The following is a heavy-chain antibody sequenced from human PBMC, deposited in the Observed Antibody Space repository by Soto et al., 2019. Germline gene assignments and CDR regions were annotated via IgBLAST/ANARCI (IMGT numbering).Heavy chain of an antibody. J-gene: IGHJ6*03. D-gene: IGHD1-26*01. CDR2: VSHGGRYT. CDR1: GFTFSSYS. CDR3: SRDWDHMDV. Sequence: EVQLVESGGGLVKPGESLRLACAGSGFTFSSYSFNWVRQAPGKGLEWVSSVSHGGRYTYDADSVKGRFTISRDNAENSAFLQMNSLRAEDTAVYYCSRDWDHMDVLGKGTPGSVS. V-gene: IGHV3-21*01.